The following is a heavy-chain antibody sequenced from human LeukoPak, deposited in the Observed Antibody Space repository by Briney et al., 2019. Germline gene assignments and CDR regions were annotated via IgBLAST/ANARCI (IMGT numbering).Heavy chain of an antibody. Sequence: PSDTLSLTCAVYGGSFSGYYWSWIRQPPGKGLEWIGEINHSGSTNYNPSLKSRVTISVDTSKNQFSLKLSSVTAADTAVYYCARGGVYSSTLGYWGQGTLVTVSS. CDR3: ARGGVYSSTLGY. CDR2: INHSGST. V-gene: IGHV4-34*01. D-gene: IGHD2-8*01. J-gene: IGHJ4*02. CDR1: GGSFSGYY.